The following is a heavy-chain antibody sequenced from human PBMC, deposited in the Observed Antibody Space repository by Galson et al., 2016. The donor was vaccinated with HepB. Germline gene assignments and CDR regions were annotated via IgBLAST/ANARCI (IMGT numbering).Heavy chain of an antibody. D-gene: IGHD6-13*01. CDR3: ARGGKYTSSWPFDY. CDR2: ISAYNANT. V-gene: IGHV1-18*01. Sequence: SVKVSCKASGYTFTSYGISWVRQAPGQGLEWMGWISAYNANTKYAQKLQGRVTMTTDTSTSTPYMELRSLRSDDTAVYYCARGGKYTSSWPFDYWGQGTLVTVSS. J-gene: IGHJ4*02. CDR1: GYTFTSYG.